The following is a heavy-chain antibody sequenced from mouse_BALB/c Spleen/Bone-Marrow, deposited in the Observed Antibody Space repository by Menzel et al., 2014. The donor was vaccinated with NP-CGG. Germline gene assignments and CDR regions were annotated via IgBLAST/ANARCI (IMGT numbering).Heavy chain of an antibody. CDR1: GYTFTSYY. V-gene: IGHV1S56*01. D-gene: IGHD4-1*01. CDR2: IYPGNVDT. Sequence: VMLVESGPELVKPGASVRISCKASGYTFTSYYIHWVKQRPGQGLEWIGWIYPGNVDTKYNEKFKGKATLTADKSSSTAYMQLSGLTSEDSAVYFCARGGSANWEGFAYWGQGTLVTVSA. J-gene: IGHJ3*01. CDR3: ARGGSANWEGFAY.